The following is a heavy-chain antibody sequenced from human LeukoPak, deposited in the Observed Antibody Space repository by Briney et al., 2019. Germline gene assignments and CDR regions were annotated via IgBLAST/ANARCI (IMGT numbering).Heavy chain of an antibody. CDR1: VYTFINYY. CDR2: INPSSGGR. J-gene: IGHJ3*02. Sequence: ASVKVSRKASVYTFINYYLHGVRQAPVQGLESMRVINPSSGGRSYAQKFQGRVSMSRAPHTSTVYMELRSLRPEDTAVYYCARDPSCCGGDCYAFDIWGQGKMVTVYS. V-gene: IGHV1-46*01. CDR3: ARDPSCCGGDCYAFDI. D-gene: IGHD2-21*02.